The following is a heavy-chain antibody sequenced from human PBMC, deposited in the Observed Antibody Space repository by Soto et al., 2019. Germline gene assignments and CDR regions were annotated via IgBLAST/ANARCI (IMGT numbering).Heavy chain of an antibody. Sequence: SETLSLTCAVYGGSFSGYYWSWIRQPPGKGLEWIGEINHSGSTNYNPSLKTRVTISVDTSKNQFSLKLSSVTAADTAVYYCARVGVAAAAINWFDPWGQGTLVTVSS. J-gene: IGHJ5*02. CDR2: INHSGST. V-gene: IGHV4-34*01. CDR3: ARVGVAAAAINWFDP. D-gene: IGHD6-13*01. CDR1: GGSFSGYY.